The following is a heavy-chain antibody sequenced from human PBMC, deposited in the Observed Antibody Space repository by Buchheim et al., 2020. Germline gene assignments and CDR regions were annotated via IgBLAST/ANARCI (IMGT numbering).Heavy chain of an antibody. V-gene: IGHV3-48*01. Sequence: EVQLVESGGGLVQPGGSLRLSCAASGFTFSTYSMNWVRQAPGKGLECVAYIGSGSRTMYYADSVKGRFTISRDNAKNSLYLKMNSLRAEDTAVYYCARPYCGDNSVRTLAYWGRGTL. D-gene: IGHD4-23*01. CDR3: ARPYCGDNSVRTLAY. J-gene: IGHJ4*02. CDR1: GFTFSTYS. CDR2: IGSGSRTM.